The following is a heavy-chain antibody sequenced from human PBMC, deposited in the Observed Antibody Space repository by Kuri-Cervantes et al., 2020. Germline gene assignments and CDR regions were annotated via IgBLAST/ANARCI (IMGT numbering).Heavy chain of an antibody. CDR2: IYYSGST. J-gene: IGHJ4*02. V-gene: IGHV4-34*01. Sequence: GSLRLSCAVYGGSFSGYSWNWIRQPPGKGLEWIGSIYYSGSTYYNPSLKSRVTIPVDTSKNQFSLKLSSVTAADTAVYYCARHRAPHYDSSGYSIDYWGQGALVTVSS. CDR3: ARHRAPHYDSSGYSIDY. CDR1: GGSFSGYS. D-gene: IGHD3-22*01.